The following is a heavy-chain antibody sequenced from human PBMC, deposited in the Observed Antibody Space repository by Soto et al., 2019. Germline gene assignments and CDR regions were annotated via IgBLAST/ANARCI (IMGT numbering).Heavy chain of an antibody. J-gene: IGHJ6*02. CDR3: TTDLQAYCDGTTCYAGNYYYDDMDV. CDR2: IKSQGDGGTR. Sequence: GGALRLSCAASGFSFRNAWMSWVRQAPGKGLEWVGHIKSQGDGGTRDYAAPVKGRFTISRDDSKNTLFLQMNSLKNEDTAVYFCTTDLQAYCDGTTCYAGNYYYDDMDVWGQGTTVTVSS. D-gene: IGHD2-2*01. V-gene: IGHV3-15*01. CDR1: GFSFRNAW.